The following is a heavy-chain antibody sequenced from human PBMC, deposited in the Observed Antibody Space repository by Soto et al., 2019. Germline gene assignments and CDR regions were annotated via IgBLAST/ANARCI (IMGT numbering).Heavy chain of an antibody. CDR2: ISSSGSTI. Sequence: GGSLRLSCAASGFTFSSYEMNWVRQAPGKGLEWVSYISSSGSTIYYADSVKGRFTISRDNAKNSLYLQMNSLRAEDTAVYFCARGNWNYYYGFDVWGQGTTVTVSS. D-gene: IGHD1-20*01. CDR3: ARGNWNYYYGFDV. V-gene: IGHV3-48*03. CDR1: GFTFSSYE. J-gene: IGHJ6*02.